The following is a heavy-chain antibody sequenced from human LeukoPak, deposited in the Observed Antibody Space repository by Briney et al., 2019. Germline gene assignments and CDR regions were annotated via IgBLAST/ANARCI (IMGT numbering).Heavy chain of an antibody. J-gene: IGHJ4*02. Sequence: SETLSLTCAVYGGSFSGYYWSWIRQPPGKGLEWIGGINHSGSTNYNPSLKSRVTISVDTSKNQFSLKLSSVTAADTAVYYCARRSGGYSSSWYRPFDYWGQGTLVTVSS. V-gene: IGHV4-34*01. D-gene: IGHD6-13*01. CDR3: ARRSGGYSSSWYRPFDY. CDR1: GGSFSGYY. CDR2: INHSGST.